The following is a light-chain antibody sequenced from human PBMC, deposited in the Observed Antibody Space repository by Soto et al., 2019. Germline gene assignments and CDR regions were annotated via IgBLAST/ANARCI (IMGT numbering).Light chain of an antibody. J-gene: IGKJ1*01. CDR3: QQYGSSL. V-gene: IGKV3-20*01. CDR2: GAS. CDR1: QSVSSSY. Sequence: DIVLTQSPGTLSLSPGERATLSCRASQSVSSSYLAWYQQKPGQAPRLLIYGASSRATGIPDRFSGSGSGTDFTLTISRLEPEDFAVYYCQQYGSSLFGQGTKVDIK.